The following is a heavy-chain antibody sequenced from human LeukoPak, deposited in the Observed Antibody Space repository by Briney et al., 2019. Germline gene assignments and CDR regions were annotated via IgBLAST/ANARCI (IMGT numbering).Heavy chain of an antibody. CDR2: ISYDGSNK. CDR1: GFTFSSYG. Sequence: GRSLRLSCAASGFTFSSYGMHWVRQAPGKGLEWVAVISYDGSNKYYADSVKGRFTISRDNSKNTLYLQMNSLRAEDTAVYYCAKDRGRYYDIPTYAFDIWGQGTMVTASS. J-gene: IGHJ3*02. V-gene: IGHV3-30*18. D-gene: IGHD3-9*01. CDR3: AKDRGRYYDIPTYAFDI.